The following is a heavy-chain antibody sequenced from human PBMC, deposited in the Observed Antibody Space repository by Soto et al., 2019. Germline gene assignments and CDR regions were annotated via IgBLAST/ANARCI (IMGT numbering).Heavy chain of an antibody. CDR3: ARVRVIRGVFPSHFGL. Sequence: QAHLAQSGAEVKKPGSSVTVSCKASGGTFNSYGISWVRQAPGQGLDWMGVIIPLYGTVNYAQKFQGRVSITADKSTSTAYMDLNSLRSDDTAVYYCARVRVIRGVFPSHFGLWGQGTQVTVSS. J-gene: IGHJ4*02. CDR2: IIPLYGTV. CDR1: GGTFNSYG. D-gene: IGHD3-10*01. V-gene: IGHV1-69*06.